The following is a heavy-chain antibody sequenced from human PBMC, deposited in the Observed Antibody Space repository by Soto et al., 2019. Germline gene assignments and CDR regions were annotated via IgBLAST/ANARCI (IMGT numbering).Heavy chain of an antibody. J-gene: IGHJ5*02. CDR1: GFTFSSYA. CDR3: AKDGYSYGSRWFDP. Sequence: QTGGSLRLSCAASGFTFSSYAMSWVRQAPGKGLEWVSAISGSGGSTYYADSVKGRFTISRDNSKNTLYLQMNSLRAEDTAVYYCAKDGYSYGSRWFDPWGQGTLVTVSS. CDR2: ISGSGGST. D-gene: IGHD5-18*01. V-gene: IGHV3-23*01.